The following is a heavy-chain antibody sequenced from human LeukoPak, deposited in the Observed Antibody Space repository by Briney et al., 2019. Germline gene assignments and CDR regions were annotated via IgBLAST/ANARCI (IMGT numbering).Heavy chain of an antibody. D-gene: IGHD2-2*01. Sequence: GGSLRLSCAASGLTFSSYAMHWVRQAPGKGLEWVAVIWNDASNKYYTDSVKGRFTISRDNSKNMLYLQMNSLRAEDTAVYYCAKDICDSTSCYDWFDPWGQGTLVTVSS. CDR1: GLTFSSYA. V-gene: IGHV3-33*03. J-gene: IGHJ5*02. CDR3: AKDICDSTSCYDWFDP. CDR2: IWNDASNK.